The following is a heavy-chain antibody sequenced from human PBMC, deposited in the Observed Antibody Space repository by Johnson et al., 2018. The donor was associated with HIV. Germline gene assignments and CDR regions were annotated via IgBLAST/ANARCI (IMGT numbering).Heavy chain of an antibody. V-gene: IGHV3-9*01. CDR3: AKDMAYGDYLFRNAFDV. D-gene: IGHD4-17*01. J-gene: IGHJ3*01. CDR2: SSWNGANR. CDR1: GFTFSNSA. Sequence: VQLVESGGGVVQPGRSLRLSCAASGFTFSNSAMHWVRQAPGKGLEWVPGSSWNGANRGYADSVKGRFTISRDDAKNSLSLLIDSLRTEDTAFYYCAKDMAYGDYLFRNAFDVWGQGTMVTVSS.